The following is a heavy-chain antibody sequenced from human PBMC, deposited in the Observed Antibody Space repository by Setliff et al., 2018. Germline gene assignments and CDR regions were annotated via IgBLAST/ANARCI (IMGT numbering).Heavy chain of an antibody. CDR1: GFTFSTYW. Sequence: GESLKISCAASGFTFSTYWMSWVRQAPGKGLEWVANIKQDGSEKYYVDSVKGRFSISRDNAKNSLYLQMNSLRAEDTAVYYCARDPHFDSWGQGTLVTVS. J-gene: IGHJ4*02. CDR2: IKQDGSEK. CDR3: ARDPHFDS. V-gene: IGHV3-7*01.